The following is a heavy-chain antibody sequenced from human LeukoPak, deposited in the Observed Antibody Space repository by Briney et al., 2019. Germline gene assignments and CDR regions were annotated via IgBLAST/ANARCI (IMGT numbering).Heavy chain of an antibody. Sequence: SVKVSCKASGGTFSSYAISWVRQAPGQGLEWMGGIIPIFGTANYAQKFQGRVTITTDESTSTAYMELSSLRSEDTAVYYCARARLGIGGGGYWGQGTLVTVSS. CDR2: IIPIFGTA. CDR1: GGTFSSYA. J-gene: IGHJ4*02. CDR3: ARARLGIGGGGY. D-gene: IGHD7-27*01. V-gene: IGHV1-69*05.